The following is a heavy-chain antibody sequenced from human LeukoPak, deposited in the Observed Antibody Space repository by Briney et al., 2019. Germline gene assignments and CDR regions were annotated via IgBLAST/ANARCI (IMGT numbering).Heavy chain of an antibody. CDR1: GYTFTGYY. CDR2: INPNSGGT. V-gene: IGHV1-2*02. CDR3: AREVDIVGATGGFDY. Sequence: GASVKVSCKASGYTFTGYYMHWVRQAPGQGLEWMGWINPNSGGTNYAQKFQGRVTMTRDTSISTAYMELSRLRSDDTAVYYCAREVDIVGATGGFDYWGQGTLVTVSS. J-gene: IGHJ4*02. D-gene: IGHD1-26*01.